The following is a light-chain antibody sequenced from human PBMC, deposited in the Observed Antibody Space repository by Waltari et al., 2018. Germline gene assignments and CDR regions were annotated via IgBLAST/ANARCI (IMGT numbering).Light chain of an antibody. V-gene: IGKV1-5*03. CDR2: EAT. CDR3: QRYNSYPIT. CDR1: QGIGGY. J-gene: IGKJ3*01. Sequence: DIQMTQSPSSVSASVGDRVTIACRTSQGIGGYLAWYQQKPGKAPNLLIYEATSLESGVPSRFSASGSGTEFTLTISSLQPDDFATYYCQRYNSYPITFGPGTKVDI.